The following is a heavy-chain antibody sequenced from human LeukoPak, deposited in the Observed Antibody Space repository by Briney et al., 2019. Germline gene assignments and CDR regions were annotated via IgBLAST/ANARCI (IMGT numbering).Heavy chain of an antibody. J-gene: IGHJ4*02. CDR1: GGTFSSYS. CDR2: INPSSGGT. V-gene: IGHV1-2*06. D-gene: IGHD3-10*01. Sequence: ASVTVSCKASGGTFSSYSISWVRQAPGQGLEWMGRINPSSGGTNYAQKFQGRVTMTRDTSINTAYLDLSSLRSDDTAVYYCARGPSGSDYWGQGTLVIVSS. CDR3: ARGPSGSDY.